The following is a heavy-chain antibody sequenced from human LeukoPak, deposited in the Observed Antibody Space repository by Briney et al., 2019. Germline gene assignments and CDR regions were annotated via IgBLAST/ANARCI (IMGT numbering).Heavy chain of an antibody. Sequence: PGGSLRLSCAASRFSFSDSYMSWIRQAPGKGLEWISYISSSGSTIYYADSVKGRFTISRDNAKNSLYLQMNSLRAEDTAVYYCARDSPYDYVWGSYRLSIDYWGQGTLVTVSS. CDR3: ARDSPYDYVWGSYRLSIDY. D-gene: IGHD3-16*02. J-gene: IGHJ4*02. CDR1: RFSFSDSY. V-gene: IGHV3-11*04. CDR2: ISSSGSTI.